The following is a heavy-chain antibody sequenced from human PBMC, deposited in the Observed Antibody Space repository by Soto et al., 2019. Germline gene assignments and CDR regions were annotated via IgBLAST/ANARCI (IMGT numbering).Heavy chain of an antibody. CDR1: GFTFSSYG. CDR2: ISYDGSNK. J-gene: IGHJ4*02. CDR3: AKAARGPFDY. Sequence: LGGSLRLSCAASGFTFSSYGMHWVRQAPGKGLEWVAVISYDGSNKYYADSVKGRFTISRDNSKNTLYLQMNSLRAEDTAVYYCAKAARGPFDYWGQGTLVTVSS. D-gene: IGHD6-6*01. V-gene: IGHV3-30*18.